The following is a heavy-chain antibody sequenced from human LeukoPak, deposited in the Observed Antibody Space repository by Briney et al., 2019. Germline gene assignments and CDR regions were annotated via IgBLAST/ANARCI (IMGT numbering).Heavy chain of an antibody. Sequence: GGSLRLSCAASGFTVSSNYMSWVRQAPGKGLKWGSVIYSGGSTYYADSVTGRFTISRDNSKNTLYLQMNSLRAEDTAVYYCARDNIAAAGSPLFDYWGQGTLVTVSS. J-gene: IGHJ4*02. CDR3: ARDNIAAAGSPLFDY. CDR1: GFTVSSNY. V-gene: IGHV3-66*01. D-gene: IGHD6-13*01. CDR2: IYSGGST.